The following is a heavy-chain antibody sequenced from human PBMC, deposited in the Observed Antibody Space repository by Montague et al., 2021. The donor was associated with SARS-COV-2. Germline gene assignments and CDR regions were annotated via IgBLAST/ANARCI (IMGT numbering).Heavy chain of an antibody. CDR3: ARGRPVRMTMRHFERTSSGALDM. CDR1: RGSFSNYY. J-gene: IGHJ3*02. CDR2: IKQDGTS. Sequence: SETLSLTCAVSRGSFSNYYWTWVRQAPGKGLIWIREIKQDGTSNYNPSLKSRVTLSIDTSKNQISLKVTSVTAGDTAVYYCARGRPVRMTMRHFERTSSGALDMWGQGTPVIVSS. V-gene: IGHV4-34*01. D-gene: IGHD3-9*01.